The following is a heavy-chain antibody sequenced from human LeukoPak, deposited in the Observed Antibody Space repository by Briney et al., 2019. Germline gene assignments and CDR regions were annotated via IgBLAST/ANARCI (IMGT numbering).Heavy chain of an antibody. V-gene: IGHV1-2*02. J-gene: IGHJ6*03. CDR3: ARGTEAAGTMGV. CDR1: GYTFTDYY. D-gene: IGHD6-13*01. CDR2: VNPDTGDA. Sequence: ASVTVSCKASGYTFTDYYIHWVRQAPGQGLEWIGWVNPDTGDANYGQKFKGRVTMTRDTSVTSAYMELKSLRSDDTAVYYCARGTEAAGTMGVWGKGTTVTISS.